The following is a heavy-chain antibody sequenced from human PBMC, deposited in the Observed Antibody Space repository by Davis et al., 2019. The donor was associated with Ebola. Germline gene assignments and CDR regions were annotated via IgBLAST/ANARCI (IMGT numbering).Heavy chain of an antibody. CDR3: ARLGRLEWAFDY. Sequence: SETLSLTCTVSGGSISSGDYYWSWIRQPPGKGLEWIGYIYYSGSTYYNPSLKSRVTISVDTSKNQFSLKLSSVTAADTAVYYCARLGRLEWAFDYWGQGTLVTVSS. V-gene: IGHV4-30-4*02. CDR1: GGSISSGDYY. J-gene: IGHJ4*02. D-gene: IGHD1-1*01. CDR2: IYYSGST.